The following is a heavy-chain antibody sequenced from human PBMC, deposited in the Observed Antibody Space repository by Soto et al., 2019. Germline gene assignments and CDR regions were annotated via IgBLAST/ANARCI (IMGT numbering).Heavy chain of an antibody. V-gene: IGHV1-8*01. CDR1: GYTFTSND. CDR2: MNPDNGKT. Sequence: ASVKVSCKASGYTFTSNDINWVRQAPGQGPEWMGWMNPDNGKTGFAQKFQGRITMTRNTSISTAYMELSSLRSDDTAVYFCARPLCSSTRCGPYFFDSWDQGSLVTVSS. CDR3: ARPLCSSTRCGPYFFDS. D-gene: IGHD2-2*01. J-gene: IGHJ4*02.